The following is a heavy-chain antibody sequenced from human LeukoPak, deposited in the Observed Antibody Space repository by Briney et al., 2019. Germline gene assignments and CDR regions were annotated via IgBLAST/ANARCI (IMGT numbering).Heavy chain of an antibody. Sequence: EASVKVSCKASGYTFTGYYMHWVRQAPGQGLEWMGWINPNSGGTNYAQKFQGRVTMTRDTSISTAYMELSRLRSDDAAVYYCARDSSGWYDAEYFQHWGQGTLVTVSS. CDR1: GYTFTGYY. J-gene: IGHJ1*01. D-gene: IGHD6-19*01. CDR2: INPNSGGT. CDR3: ARDSSGWYDAEYFQH. V-gene: IGHV1-2*02.